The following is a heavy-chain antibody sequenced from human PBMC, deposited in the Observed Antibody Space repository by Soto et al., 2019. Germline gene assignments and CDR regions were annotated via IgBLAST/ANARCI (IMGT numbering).Heavy chain of an antibody. D-gene: IGHD3-3*01. V-gene: IGHV3-30-3*01. CDR1: GFTFSSFA. J-gene: IGHJ4*02. CDR3: AKDSYSDFWSGHYYYFDF. CDR2: ISYDGSNK. Sequence: GGSLRLSCAASGFTFSSFAMHWVRQAPGKGLEWVAVISYDGSNKYYADSVKGRFTISRDNSKNTLYLQMDSLRAEDTAIYFCAKDSYSDFWSGHYYYFDFWGQGTLVTVSS.